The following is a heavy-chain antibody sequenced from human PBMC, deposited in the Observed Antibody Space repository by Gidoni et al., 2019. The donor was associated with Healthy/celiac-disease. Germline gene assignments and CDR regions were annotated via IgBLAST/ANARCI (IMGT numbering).Heavy chain of an antibody. J-gene: IGHJ4*02. D-gene: IGHD3-22*01. CDR1: GFTLSTSW. CDR2: IHDDGRTT. CDR3: TTNITMRGHDY. Sequence: EVQLVESGGGLVQPGGSLRLSCVASGFTLSTSWMHWVRQAPGKGLVWVSRIHDDGRTTVYADSVKGRFTISRDNAKNTLYLQMNSLRAEDTAIYYCTTNITMRGHDYWGQGTLVTVSS. V-gene: IGHV3-74*01.